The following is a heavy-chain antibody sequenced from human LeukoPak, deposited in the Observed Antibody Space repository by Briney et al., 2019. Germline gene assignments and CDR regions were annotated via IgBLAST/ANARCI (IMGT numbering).Heavy chain of an antibody. V-gene: IGHV1-46*01. CDR2: INPSGGST. CDR1: GYTFTSYY. Sequence: ASVKVSCKASGYTFTSYYMHWVRQAPGQGLEWMGIINPSGGSTSYAQKFQGRVTMTRDTSTSTAYMELRSLRSDDTAVYYCARDAPIVLMVYARVSENWFDPWGQGTLVTVSS. CDR3: ARDAPIVLMVYARVSENWFDP. D-gene: IGHD2-8*01. J-gene: IGHJ5*02.